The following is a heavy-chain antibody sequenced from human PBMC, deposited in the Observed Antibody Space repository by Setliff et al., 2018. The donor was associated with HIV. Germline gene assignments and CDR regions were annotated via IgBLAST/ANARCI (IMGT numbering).Heavy chain of an antibody. V-gene: IGHV4-59*01. D-gene: IGHD3-3*01. CDR2: IYSSGTT. J-gene: IGHJ6*03. Sequence: SETLSLTCTVSGGSISSYYWTWIRQPPGKGLEWIAYIYSSGTTNYIPSLRSRVTISLDTSKNQFSLKLSSVTAADTAVYYCARGVTIFGVVTRHNYYMDVWGKGTTVTAP. CDR3: ARGVTIFGVVTRHNYYMDV. CDR1: GGSISSYY.